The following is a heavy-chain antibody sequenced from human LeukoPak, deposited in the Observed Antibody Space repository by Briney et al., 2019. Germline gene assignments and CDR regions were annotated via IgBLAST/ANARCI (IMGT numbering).Heavy chain of an antibody. D-gene: IGHD3-3*01. CDR2: IIPIFGTA. Sequence: GASVKVSCKASGGTFSSYAISWVRQAPGQGFEWMGEIIPIFGTANYAQKFQGRVTITTDESTSTAYMDLSSLRSEDTAVYYCARHGGITISGAAQPGGAFDIWGQGTMVTVSS. CDR3: ARHGGITISGAAQPGGAFDI. V-gene: IGHV1-69*05. CDR1: GGTFSSYA. J-gene: IGHJ3*02.